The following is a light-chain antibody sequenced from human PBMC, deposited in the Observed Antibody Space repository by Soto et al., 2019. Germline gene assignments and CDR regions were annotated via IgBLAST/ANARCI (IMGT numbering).Light chain of an antibody. CDR2: DTS. Sequence: EIVMTQSPATLSVSPGERATLSCRASQSVSSDLALYHQKPGQTPRLLIYDTSTRATGVPTRFSGSRSGAEFTLTINSLQSEDFAVYYCQPYNNWPLTFGGGTKVDIK. CDR1: QSVSSD. CDR3: QPYNNWPLT. V-gene: IGKV3-15*01. J-gene: IGKJ4*01.